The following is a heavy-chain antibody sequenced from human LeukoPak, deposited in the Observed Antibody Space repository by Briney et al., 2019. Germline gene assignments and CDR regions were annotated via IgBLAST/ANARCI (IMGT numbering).Heavy chain of an antibody. J-gene: IGHJ4*02. D-gene: IGHD3-10*01. CDR3: ASDGNYGSGSYIPYYFDY. Sequence: ASVKVSCKASGYTFTSYYMHWVRQAPGQGLEWMGIINPSGGSTSYAQKFQGRVTMTRDTSTSTVYMELSSLRSEDTAVYYCASDGNYGSGSYIPYYFDYWGQRTLVTVSS. CDR2: INPSGGST. CDR1: GYTFTSYY. V-gene: IGHV1-46*01.